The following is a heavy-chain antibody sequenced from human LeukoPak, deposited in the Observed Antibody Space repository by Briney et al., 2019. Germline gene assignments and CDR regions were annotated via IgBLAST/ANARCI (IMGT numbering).Heavy chain of an antibody. CDR3: AKEGFGELLGCFDY. CDR2: ISVSGGST. Sequence: GGSLRLSSAASGFTFSSYAMSWVRQAPGKGLEWVSAISVSGGSTYYADSVKGRFTISRDNSKNTLYLQMNSLRAEDTAVYYCAKEGFGELLGCFDYWGQGTLVTVSS. J-gene: IGHJ4*02. D-gene: IGHD3-10*01. CDR1: GFTFSSYA. V-gene: IGHV3-23*01.